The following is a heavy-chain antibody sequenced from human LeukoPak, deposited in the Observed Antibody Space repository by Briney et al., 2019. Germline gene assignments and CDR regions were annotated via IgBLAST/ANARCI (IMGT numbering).Heavy chain of an antibody. Sequence: PGGSLRLSCAASGFTFSSYAMSWVRQAPGKGLEWVSAISGSGGSTYYADSVKGRFTISRDNSKNTLYLQMNSLRAEDTAVYYCAKDSGTGHRNEKRTVTTNYWGQGTLVTVSS. CDR2: ISGSGGST. CDR1: GFTFSSYA. D-gene: IGHD4-17*01. V-gene: IGHV3-23*01. CDR3: AKDSGTGHRNEKRTVTTNY. J-gene: IGHJ4*02.